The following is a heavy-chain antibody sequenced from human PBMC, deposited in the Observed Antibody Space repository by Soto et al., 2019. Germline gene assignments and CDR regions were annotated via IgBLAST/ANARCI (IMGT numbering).Heavy chain of an antibody. J-gene: IGHJ4*02. CDR1: GASINNYY. CDR2: VYHSGST. D-gene: IGHD1-26*01. V-gene: IGHV4-59*08. Sequence: SETLSLTCTVSGASINNYYWSWIRQPPGKGLEWIGYVYHSGSTDYNPSLRSRVTMSLDTSKNQVSLKLSSVTAADTAMYFCARHTWELLLSYWGPGTLVTVSS. CDR3: ARHTWELLLSY.